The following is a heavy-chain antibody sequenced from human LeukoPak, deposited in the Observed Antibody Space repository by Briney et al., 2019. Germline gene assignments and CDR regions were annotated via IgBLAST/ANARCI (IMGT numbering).Heavy chain of an antibody. CDR1: GGSITRTNY. V-gene: IGHV4-4*02. J-gene: IGHJ4*02. CDR3: AREGGPYRPLDY. CDR2: VNLQGST. Sequence: SGTLSLTCGVSGGSITRTNYWPWVRQPPGKGLEWIGEVNLQGSTNYNPSLMGRVAISVDMSENHISLQLTSVTAADTAVYYCAREGGPYRPLDYSGQGTLVTVSS.